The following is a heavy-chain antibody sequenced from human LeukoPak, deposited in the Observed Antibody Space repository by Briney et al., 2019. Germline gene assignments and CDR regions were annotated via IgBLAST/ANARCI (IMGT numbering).Heavy chain of an antibody. V-gene: IGHV4-39*01. CDR2: VYYSGST. D-gene: IGHD2-2*01. J-gene: IGHJ4*02. CDR1: GGSISSSSYY. Sequence: SETLSLTCTVSGGSISSSSYYWGWIRQPPGQGLEWIGGVYYSGSTYYHPSLKSRFTISVDTSKNQSSLKLSSVTAADSAVYYCARHYCSSTSCNFDYWGQGNMVTVSS. CDR3: ARHYCSSTSCNFDY.